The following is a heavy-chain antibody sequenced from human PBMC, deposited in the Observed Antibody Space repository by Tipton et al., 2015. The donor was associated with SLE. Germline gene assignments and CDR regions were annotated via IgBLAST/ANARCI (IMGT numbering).Heavy chain of an antibody. Sequence: QLVQSGGGLVQPGGSLRLSCAASGFTFSSYEMNWVRQAPGKGLVWVSRINSDGSSTSYADSVKGRFTISRDNAKNTLYLQMNSLRAEDTAVYYCARDRGQRGAFDIWGQGTMVTVSS. J-gene: IGHJ3*02. V-gene: IGHV3-74*01. CDR2: INSDGSST. D-gene: IGHD6-25*01. CDR3: ARDRGQRGAFDI. CDR1: GFTFSSYE.